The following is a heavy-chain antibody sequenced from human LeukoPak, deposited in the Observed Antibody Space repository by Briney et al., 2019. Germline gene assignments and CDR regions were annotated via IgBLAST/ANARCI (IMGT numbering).Heavy chain of an antibody. J-gene: IGHJ5*02. CDR3: ARVSGYSSGWYWFDP. Sequence: PSETLSLTCTVSGGSISSGTYYWSWLRQPDGKGLEWIGRIHTSGSTNYNPSLKSRVTISVDTSKNQFSLKLSSVTAADTAVYYCARVSGYSSGWYWFDPWGQGTLVTVSS. V-gene: IGHV4-61*02. CDR1: GGSISSGTYY. D-gene: IGHD6-19*01. CDR2: IHTSGST.